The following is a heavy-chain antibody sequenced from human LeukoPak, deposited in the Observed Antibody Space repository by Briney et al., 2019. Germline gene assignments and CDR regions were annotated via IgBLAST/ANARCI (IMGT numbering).Heavy chain of an antibody. V-gene: IGHV1-8*01. Sequence: GASVKVSCKASGYTFTSYDINWVRQATGQGLEWMGWMNPNSDNTGYAQQFQGRVTMIRNTSISTAYMDLSSLSSEDTAVYYCAGGRSGYYPNDYWGQGTLVTVSS. D-gene: IGHD3-22*01. J-gene: IGHJ4*02. CDR3: AGGRSGYYPNDY. CDR1: GYTFTSYD. CDR2: MNPNSDNT.